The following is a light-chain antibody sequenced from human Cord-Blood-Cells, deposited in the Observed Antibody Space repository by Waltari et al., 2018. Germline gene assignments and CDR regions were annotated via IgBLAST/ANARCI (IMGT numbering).Light chain of an antibody. CDR1: QGISNY. J-gene: IGKJ1*01. CDR2: KAS. V-gene: IGKV1-5*03. Sequence: DIQMTQSPSSLSASVGDRVTITCRASQGISNYLAWYQQKPGKAPKLLIYKASSLESGVPSRFSCSGSGTEFTLTISSLQPDDFATYYCQQYNSYSPTWTFGQGTKVEIK. CDR3: QQYNSYSPTWT.